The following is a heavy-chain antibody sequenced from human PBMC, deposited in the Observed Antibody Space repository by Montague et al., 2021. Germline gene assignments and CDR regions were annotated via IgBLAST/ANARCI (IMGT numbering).Heavy chain of an antibody. J-gene: IGHJ4*02. D-gene: IGHD3-10*01. V-gene: IGHV4-31*03. CDR3: ARAEDYYGSGSYLGFDY. CDR2: IFHSGNT. Sequence: TLSLTCTVSGGSISSGGYYWSWVRQLPGKGLEWIGYIFHSGNTYYNPSLKSRVTISVDTSKNQFSLKLSSVTAADTAVHYCARAEDYYGSGSYLGFDYWGQGTLVTVSS. CDR1: GGSISSGGYY.